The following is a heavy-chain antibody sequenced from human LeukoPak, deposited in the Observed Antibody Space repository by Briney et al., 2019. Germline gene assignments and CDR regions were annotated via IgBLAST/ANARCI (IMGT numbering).Heavy chain of an antibody. D-gene: IGHD5-24*01. Sequence: SETLSLTCTVSGGSISSYYWSWIRQPPGKGLEWIGYIYYSGSTNYNPSLKSRVTISVDTSKNQFSLKLSSVTAADTAVYYCARDVGGRWLQPDCWGQGTLVTVSS. V-gene: IGHV4-59*01. CDR1: GGSISSYY. CDR3: ARDVGGRWLQPDC. J-gene: IGHJ4*02. CDR2: IYYSGST.